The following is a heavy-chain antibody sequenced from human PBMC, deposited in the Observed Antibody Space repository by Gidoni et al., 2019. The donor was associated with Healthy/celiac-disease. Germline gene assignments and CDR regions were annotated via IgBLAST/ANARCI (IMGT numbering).Heavy chain of an antibody. V-gene: IGHV2-5*02. D-gene: IGHD3-22*01. CDR1: GFSLSTSGVG. CDR2: IYWDDDK. J-gene: IGHJ2*01. CDR3: AHALYYDSSGYYRYWYFDL. Sequence: QITLKESGPTLVKPTQTLTLTCTFSGFSLSTSGVGVGWIRQPPGKALEWLALIYWDDDKRYSPSLKSRLTITKDTSKNQVVLTMTNMDPVDTATYYCAHALYYDSSGYYRYWYFDLWGRGTLVTVSS.